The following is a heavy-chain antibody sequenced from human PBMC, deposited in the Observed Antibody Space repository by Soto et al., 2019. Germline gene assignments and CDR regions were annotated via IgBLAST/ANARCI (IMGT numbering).Heavy chain of an antibody. CDR2: ISSSSSYI. V-gene: IGHV3-21*01. CDR1: GFTFSSHS. Sequence: GGSLRLSCAASGFTFSSHSMNWVRQAPGKGLEWVSSISSSSSYIYYADSVKGRFTISRDNAKNSLYLQMNSLRAEDTAVYYCARDDGPAPFDYWGQGTLVTVSS. J-gene: IGHJ4*02. CDR3: ARDDGPAPFDY. D-gene: IGHD2-2*01.